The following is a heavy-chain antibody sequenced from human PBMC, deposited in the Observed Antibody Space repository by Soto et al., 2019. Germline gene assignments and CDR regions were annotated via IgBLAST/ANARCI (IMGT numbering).Heavy chain of an antibody. Sequence: PGESLKISCAASGFTFSRHGFNWVRQAPGQGLEWVSYISSGSTSKYYADSVKGRFTISRDKAKNSVYLHMNSLRAEDTAVFYCGRDPDGVSTTSRGWGQGTLVTVP. J-gene: IGHJ4*02. CDR3: GRDPDGVSTTSRG. CDR2: ISSGSTSK. V-gene: IGHV3-48*01. D-gene: IGHD3-10*01. CDR1: GFTFSRHG.